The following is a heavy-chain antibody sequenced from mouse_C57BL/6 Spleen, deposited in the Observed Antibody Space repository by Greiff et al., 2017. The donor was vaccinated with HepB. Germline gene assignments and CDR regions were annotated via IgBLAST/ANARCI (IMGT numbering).Heavy chain of an antibody. V-gene: IGHV2-6-1*01. Sequence: VKLMESGPGLVAPSQSLSITCTVSGFSLTSYGVHWVRQPPGKGLEWLVVIWSDGSTTYNSALKSRLSISKDNSKSQVFLKMNSLQTDDTAMYYCARQRDYADYAMDYWGQGTSVTVSS. CDR1: GFSLTSYG. D-gene: IGHD2-4*01. CDR3: ARQRDYADYAMDY. CDR2: IWSDGST. J-gene: IGHJ4*01.